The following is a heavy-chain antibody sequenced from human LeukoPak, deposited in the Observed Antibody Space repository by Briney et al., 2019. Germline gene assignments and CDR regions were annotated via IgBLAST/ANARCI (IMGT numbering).Heavy chain of an antibody. CDR2: IYYSGST. CDR1: GGSISSYY. Sequence: SETLSLTCTVSGGSISSYYWSWIRQPPGKGLEWIGYIYYSGSTNYNPSLKSRVTISVDTSKNQFSLKLSSVTAAATAVYYCARVIPSGYSSSWYYFDYWGQGTLVTVSS. D-gene: IGHD6-13*01. CDR3: ARVIPSGYSSSWYYFDY. V-gene: IGHV4-59*08. J-gene: IGHJ4*02.